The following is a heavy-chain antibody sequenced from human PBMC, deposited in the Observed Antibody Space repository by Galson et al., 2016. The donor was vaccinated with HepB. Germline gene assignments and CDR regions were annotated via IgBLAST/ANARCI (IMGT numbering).Heavy chain of an antibody. CDR2: ITPGRTYT. V-gene: IGHV3-21*01. J-gene: IGHJ5*02. CDR1: GFTFNMYT. Sequence: SLRLSCAASGFTFNMYTMTWVRQAPGKGLEWDSSITPGRTYTHFADSVKGRFTISRDEAENSLYLHMNSLRAEDTALYYCARVVTPMAAANRGFGSWGQGTQVVVSS. CDR3: ARVVTPMAAANRGFGS. D-gene: IGHD6-13*01.